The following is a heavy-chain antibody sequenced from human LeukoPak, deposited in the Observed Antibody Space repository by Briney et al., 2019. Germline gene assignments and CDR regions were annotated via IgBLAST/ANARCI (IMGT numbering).Heavy chain of an antibody. Sequence: GGPLRLSCAASGFTFSSYSMNWVRQAPGKGLEWVSSISSSSSYIYYADSVKGRFTISRDNSKNTLYLQMNSLRAEDTAVYYCAKAAYSSGWYGLYYYYGMDVWGQGTTVTVSS. CDR3: AKAAYSSGWYGLYYYYGMDV. CDR2: ISSSSSYI. V-gene: IGHV3-21*01. J-gene: IGHJ6*02. D-gene: IGHD6-19*01. CDR1: GFTFSSYS.